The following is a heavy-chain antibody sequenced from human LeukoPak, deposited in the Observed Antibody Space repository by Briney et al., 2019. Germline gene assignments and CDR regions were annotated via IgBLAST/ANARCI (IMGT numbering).Heavy chain of an antibody. Sequence: PSETLSLTCAVSGGSISSGGYSWSWIRQPPGTGLEWIGYIYYSGSTYYNPSLKSRVTISVDTSKNQFSLKLSSVTAADTAVYYCARDNSGYCSGGSCFFGLPDYWGQGTLVTVSS. V-gene: IGHV4-30-4*07. CDR3: ARDNSGYCSGGSCFFGLPDY. CDR2: IYYSGST. CDR1: GGSISSGGYS. J-gene: IGHJ4*02. D-gene: IGHD2-15*01.